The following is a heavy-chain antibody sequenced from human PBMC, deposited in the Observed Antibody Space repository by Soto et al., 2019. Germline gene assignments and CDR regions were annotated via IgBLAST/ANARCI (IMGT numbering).Heavy chain of an antibody. V-gene: IGHV1-2*02. CDR2: INPNSGGT. CDR3: ARVRRGYCSSTSCSHFDY. CDR1: GYTFTGYY. J-gene: IGHJ4*02. D-gene: IGHD2-2*01. Sequence: ASVKVSCKASGYTFTGYYMHWVRQAPGQGLEWMGWINPNSGGTNYAQKFQGRVTTTRDTSISTAYMELSRLRSDDTAVYYCARVRRGYCSSTSCSHFDYWGQGTLVTVSS.